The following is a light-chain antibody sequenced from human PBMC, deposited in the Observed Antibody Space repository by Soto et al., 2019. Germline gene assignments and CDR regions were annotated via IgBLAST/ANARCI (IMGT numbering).Light chain of an antibody. CDR2: GAS. CDR3: QQYGSSPWT. Sequence: EIVLTQSPGTLSLSPGERATLSCRASQSVSSSYLAWYQQKPGQAPRLLIYGASSRATGMPERFSGSGSGRDFTRTSSRLEPEDFAVYYCQQYGSSPWTFGQGTKVEIK. V-gene: IGKV3-20*01. J-gene: IGKJ1*01. CDR1: QSVSSSY.